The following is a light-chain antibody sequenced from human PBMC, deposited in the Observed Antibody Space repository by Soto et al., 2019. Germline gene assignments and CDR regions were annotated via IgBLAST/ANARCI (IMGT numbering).Light chain of an antibody. CDR3: QHFGSSSYT. Sequence: DIVLTQSPGTLSLSPGERATLSCRASQSVSSSYLAWYQQRPGQAPRLLMCGVSSRATGIPDRFSGSGSGTDFTLTISRLEPADFAVYYCQHFGSSSYTFGQGTKLEIK. J-gene: IGKJ2*01. CDR1: QSVSSSY. V-gene: IGKV3-20*01. CDR2: GVS.